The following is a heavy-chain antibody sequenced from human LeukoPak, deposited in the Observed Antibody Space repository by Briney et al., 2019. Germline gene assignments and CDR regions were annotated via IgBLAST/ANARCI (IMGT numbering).Heavy chain of an antibody. CDR2: IYYSGST. CDR1: GGSISSGGYY. D-gene: IGHD3-9*01. Sequence: SQTLSLTCTVSGGSISSGGYYWSWIRQHPGKGLEWIGYIYYSGSTYYNPSLKSRVTISVDTSKNQFSLKLSSVTAAETAVYYCARGDGGYDILTGYYLGWFDPWGQGTLVTVSS. V-gene: IGHV4-31*03. CDR3: ARGDGGYDILTGYYLGWFDP. J-gene: IGHJ5*02.